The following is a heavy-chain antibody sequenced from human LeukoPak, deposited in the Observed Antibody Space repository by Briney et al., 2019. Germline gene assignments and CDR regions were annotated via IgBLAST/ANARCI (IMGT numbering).Heavy chain of an antibody. CDR2: INPDGSDQ. CDR1: GFIFSNNW. D-gene: IGHD2-8*02. Sequence: GGSLRLSCAASGFIFSNNWMGWVRQAPGKGVEWVANINPDGSDQYYVDSVKGRFIISRDNPKNSVYLQMASLSAEDAAVYYCARWTAPKYCAGGRCYDFYYMDVWGQGTTVTVFS. V-gene: IGHV3-7*01. CDR3: ARWTAPKYCAGGRCYDFYYMDV. J-gene: IGHJ6*03.